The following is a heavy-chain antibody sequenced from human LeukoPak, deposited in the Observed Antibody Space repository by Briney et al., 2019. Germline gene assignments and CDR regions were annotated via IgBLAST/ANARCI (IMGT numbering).Heavy chain of an antibody. CDR2: IYDDGSKE. CDR3: GRDLRSGYLDY. CDR1: GFIFNNHG. D-gene: IGHD3-3*01. J-gene: IGHJ4*02. V-gene: IGHV3-33*01. Sequence: PGGSLRLSCAASGFIFNNHGMYWVGQAPGKGLEWVAVIYDDGSKEYYADSVKGRFTISRDDSKKMVYLQMNSLRAEDSAVYYCGRDLRSGYLDYWGQGTLVTVSS.